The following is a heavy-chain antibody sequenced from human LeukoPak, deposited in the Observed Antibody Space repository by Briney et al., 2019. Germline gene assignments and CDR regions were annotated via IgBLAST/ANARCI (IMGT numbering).Heavy chain of an antibody. CDR2: IYYSGST. CDR3: ARALGYYDSSGHYYMDV. CDR1: GGSISSYY. V-gene: IGHV4-59*01. J-gene: IGHJ6*03. D-gene: IGHD3-22*01. Sequence: SETLSLTCTVSGGSISSYYWSWIRQPPGKGLEWIGYIYYSGSTNYNPSLKSRVTISVDTSKNQFSLKLSSVTAADTAVYHCARALGYYDSSGHYYMDVWGKGTTVTVSS.